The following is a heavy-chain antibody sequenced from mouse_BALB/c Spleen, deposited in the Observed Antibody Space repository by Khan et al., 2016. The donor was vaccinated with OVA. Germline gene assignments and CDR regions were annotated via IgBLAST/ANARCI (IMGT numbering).Heavy chain of an antibody. D-gene: IGHD1-1*01. CDR1: GFAFSSYS. J-gene: IGHJ2*01. CDR3: TRDRNYYGSSFYLDY. Sequence: EVELVESGGGLVKPGGSLKLSCAASGFAFSSYSMSWVRQTPEKRLEWVATITSGGSYTYSPENVKGRLTNTRDKSKNTLYLQMSILKSEDTAMYYCTRDRNYYGSSFYLDYWGQGTTLTVSS. V-gene: IGHV5-6-4*01. CDR2: ITSGGSYT.